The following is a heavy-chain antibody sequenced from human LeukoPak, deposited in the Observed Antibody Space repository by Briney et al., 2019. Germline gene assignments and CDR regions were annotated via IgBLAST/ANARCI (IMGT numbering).Heavy chain of an antibody. CDR1: GFTFSSYW. J-gene: IGHJ5*02. Sequence: GSLRLSCAASGFTFSSYWMSWIRQPPGRGLEWIGEINHRGSTNYHPSLKSRVNISVDTSQNQFSLNLSSVTAADTAVYYCARHRYGDYVIRFDPWGQGTLVTVSS. D-gene: IGHD4-17*01. V-gene: IGHV4-34*01. CDR2: INHRGST. CDR3: ARHRYGDYVIRFDP.